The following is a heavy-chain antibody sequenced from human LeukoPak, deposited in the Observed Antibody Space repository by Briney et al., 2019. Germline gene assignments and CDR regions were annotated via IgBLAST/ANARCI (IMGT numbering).Heavy chain of an antibody. CDR2: IKSKTDGGTT. CDR1: GFTFSNAW. CDR3: TTDPPQGIVVVPAAMTH. D-gene: IGHD2-2*01. J-gene: IGHJ4*02. Sequence: GGSLRLSRAASGFTFSNAWMSWVRQAPGKGLEWVGRIKSKTDGGTTDYAAPVKGRFTISRDDSKNTLYLQMNSLKTEDTAVYYCTTDPPQGIVVVPAAMTHWGQGTLVTVSS. V-gene: IGHV3-15*01.